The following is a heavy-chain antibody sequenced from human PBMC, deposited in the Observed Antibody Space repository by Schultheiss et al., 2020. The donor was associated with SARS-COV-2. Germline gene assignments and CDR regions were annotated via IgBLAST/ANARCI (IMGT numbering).Heavy chain of an antibody. CDR3: AGMSGLERFYYYYYGMDV. V-gene: IGHV4-31*03. D-gene: IGHD3-3*01. CDR1: GGSFSGHY. J-gene: IGHJ6*02. Sequence: SQTLSLTCTIYGGSFSGHYWSWIRQHPGKGLEWIGYIYYSGSTYYNPSLKSRVTISVDTSKNQFSLKLSSVTAADTAVYYCAGMSGLERFYYYYYGMDVWGQGTTVTVSS. CDR2: IYYSGST.